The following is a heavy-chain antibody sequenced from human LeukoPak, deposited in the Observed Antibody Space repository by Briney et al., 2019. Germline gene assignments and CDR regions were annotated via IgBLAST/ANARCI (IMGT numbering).Heavy chain of an antibody. V-gene: IGHV4-34*01. CDR2: INHSGST. CDR3: ARARYYYGSGSYVRIDP. J-gene: IGHJ5*02. Sequence: SETLSLTCAVYGGSFSGYYWSWIRQPPGKGLEWIGEINHSGSTNYNPSLKSRVTISVDTSKNQFSLKLSSVTAADTAVYYCARARYYYGSGSYVRIDPWGQGTLVTVSS. D-gene: IGHD3-10*01. CDR1: GGSFSGYY.